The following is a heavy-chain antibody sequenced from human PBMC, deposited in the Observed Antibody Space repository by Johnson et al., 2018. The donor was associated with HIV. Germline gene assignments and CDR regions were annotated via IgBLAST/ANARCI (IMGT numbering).Heavy chain of an antibody. CDR2: ISYDGSNK. J-gene: IGHJ3*02. Sequence: QVQLVESGGGVVQPGRSLRLSCAASGFTFSSYAMHWVRQAPGKGLEWVAVISYDGSNKYYADSVKGRFTISRENSKNTLYLQMNSLSAEDTAGYYCARSDSVGGSRWWYFCAFDMWGQGTMVTVSS. CDR1: GFTFSSYA. V-gene: IGHV3-30-3*01. CDR3: ARSDSVGGSRWWYFCAFDM. D-gene: IGHD2-15*01.